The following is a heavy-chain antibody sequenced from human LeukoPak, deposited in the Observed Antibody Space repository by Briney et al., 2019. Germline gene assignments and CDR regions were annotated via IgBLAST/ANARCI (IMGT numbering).Heavy chain of an antibody. D-gene: IGHD2-15*01. CDR2: IYYSGST. CDR3: ARDSGYCSGGSCYSSYYYYGMDV. CDR1: GGSISSYY. Sequence: SETLSLTCTVSGGSISSYYWSWIRQPPGKGLEWIGYIYYSGSTNYNPSLKSRVTISVDTSKNQFSLKLSSVTAADTGVYYCARDSGYCSGGSCYSSYYYYGMDVWGQGTTVTVSS. V-gene: IGHV4-59*01. J-gene: IGHJ6*02.